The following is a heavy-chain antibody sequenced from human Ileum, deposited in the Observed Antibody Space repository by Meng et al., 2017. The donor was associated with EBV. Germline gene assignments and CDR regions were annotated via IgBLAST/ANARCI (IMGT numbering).Heavy chain of an antibody. CDR3: ARDRGQDTVVVVADRGFDP. D-gene: IGHD2-15*01. Sequence: QVQLVQSGAEVKKPGASVKVSCKASGYSFTSYGISWVRQAPGQGLEWMGWISPYIGNTNYAQRFQGRLTLTTDTSTDTAYMELRSLSPDDTAIYYCARDRGQDTVVVVADRGFDPWGQGPLVTVYS. CDR1: GYSFTSYG. V-gene: IGHV1-18*01. J-gene: IGHJ5*02. CDR2: ISPYIGNT.